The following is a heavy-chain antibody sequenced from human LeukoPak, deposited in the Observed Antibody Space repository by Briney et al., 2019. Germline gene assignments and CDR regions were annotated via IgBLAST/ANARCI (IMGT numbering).Heavy chain of an antibody. CDR1: GFTFSSYA. Sequence: GGSLRLSCAASGFTFSSYAMSWVRQAPGKGLEWVSAISGSGGSTYYADSVKGRFTISRDNSKNTLYLQMNSLRAEDTAVYYCAKKDSYYGSGSYYYYFDYWGQGTLVTVSS. CDR2: ISGSGGST. J-gene: IGHJ4*02. V-gene: IGHV3-23*01. CDR3: AKKDSYYGSGSYYYYFDY. D-gene: IGHD3-10*01.